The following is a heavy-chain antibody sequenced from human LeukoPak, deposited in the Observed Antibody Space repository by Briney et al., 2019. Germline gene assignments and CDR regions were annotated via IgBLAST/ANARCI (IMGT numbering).Heavy chain of an antibody. Sequence: GGSLRLSCAASGFTFSSYEMNWVRQAPGKGLEWVSYISSRGSTKYYADSVRGRFTISRDNARNSLYLQMNSLRAEDTAVYYCARDGYNYGLDYWGQGGLVTVSS. CDR2: ISSRGSTK. CDR3: ARDGYNYGLDY. CDR1: GFTFSSYE. J-gene: IGHJ4*02. V-gene: IGHV3-48*03. D-gene: IGHD5-18*01.